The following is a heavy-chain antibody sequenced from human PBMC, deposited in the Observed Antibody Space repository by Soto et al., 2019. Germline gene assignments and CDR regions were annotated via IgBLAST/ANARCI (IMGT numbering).Heavy chain of an antibody. CDR2: MKSKTDGGTV. J-gene: IGHJ1*01. D-gene: IGHD1-26*01. V-gene: IGHV3-15*07. CDR1: GFTFTSAW. Sequence: EVQLVESGGGLVRPGESLRLSCTASGFTFTSAWINWVRQAPGKGLEWAGRMKSKTDGGTVDYGAPVKGRFTISRDDSKNTAYVQMNSLRNEDAAVYYCTTAERGGSYYAEYWGQGTRVTVSS. CDR3: TTAERGGSYYAEY.